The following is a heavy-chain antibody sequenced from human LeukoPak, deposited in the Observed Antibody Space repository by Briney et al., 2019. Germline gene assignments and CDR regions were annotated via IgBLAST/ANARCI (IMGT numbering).Heavy chain of an antibody. CDR1: GFTFSSYG. J-gene: IGHJ4*02. CDR3: AKDSGYYAGYFDY. V-gene: IGHV3-30*02. Sequence: GGSLRLSCAASGFTFSSYGMHWVRQAPGKGLEWMAFIRYDGSNKYYADSVKGRFTISRDNSKNTLYLQMNSLGAEDTAVYYCAKDSGYYAGYFDYWGQGTLVTVSS. D-gene: IGHD3-22*01. CDR2: IRYDGSNK.